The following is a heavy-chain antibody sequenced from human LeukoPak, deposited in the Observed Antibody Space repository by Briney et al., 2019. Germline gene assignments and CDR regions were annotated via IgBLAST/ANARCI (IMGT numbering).Heavy chain of an antibody. D-gene: IGHD6-13*01. CDR1: GGSISSYY. V-gene: IGHV4-59*01. CDR3: ARDRGNYFDY. Sequence: SETLSLTCTVSGGSISSYYWSWIRQPPGKGLEWIGYTSYSGTTNYNPSPKSRVTISVAPSKNQFSLKLRSVTAPDTAVYYCARDRGNYFDYWGQGILVTVSS. CDR2: TSYSGTT. J-gene: IGHJ4*02.